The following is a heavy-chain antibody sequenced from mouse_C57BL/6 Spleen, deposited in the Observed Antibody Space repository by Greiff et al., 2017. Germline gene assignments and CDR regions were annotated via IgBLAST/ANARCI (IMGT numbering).Heavy chain of an antibody. D-gene: IGHD2-4*01. CDR2: ISNGGGST. J-gene: IGHJ4*01. Sequence: EVKLVESGGGLVQPGGSLKLSCAASGFTFSDYYLYWVRQTPEKRLEWVAYISNGGGSTYYPDTVKGRFTISRDNAKNTLYLQMSRLKSEDTAMYYCASSIYYDYLYYAMDYWGQGTSVTVSS. V-gene: IGHV5-12*01. CDR3: ASSIYYDYLYYAMDY. CDR1: GFTFSDYY.